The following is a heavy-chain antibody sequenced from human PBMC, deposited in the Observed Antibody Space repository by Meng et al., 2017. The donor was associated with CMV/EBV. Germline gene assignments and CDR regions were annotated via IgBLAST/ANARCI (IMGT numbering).Heavy chain of an antibody. CDR2: INSDGSST. CDR3: ARTPMSSSWYGEFDY. V-gene: IGHV3-74*01. CDR1: GFTFSSYW. Sequence: GESLKISCAASGFTFSSYWMHWVRQAPGKGLVWVSRINSDGSSTSYADSVKGRFTISRDNAKNTLYLQMNSLRAEDTAVYYCARTPMSSSWYGEFDYWGQGTLVTVSS. D-gene: IGHD6-13*01. J-gene: IGHJ4*02.